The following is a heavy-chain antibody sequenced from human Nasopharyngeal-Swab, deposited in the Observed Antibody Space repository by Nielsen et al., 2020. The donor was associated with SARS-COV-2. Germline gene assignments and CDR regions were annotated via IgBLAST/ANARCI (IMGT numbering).Heavy chain of an antibody. D-gene: IGHD3-16*01. J-gene: IGHJ6*02. Sequence: WIRQPPGKGLEWIGYIYYSGSTNYNPSLKSRVTISVDTSKNQFSLKLSSVTAADTAVYYCARVEGGFYRPYYYGMDVRGQGTMVTVSS. CDR2: IYYSGST. V-gene: IGHV4-59*01. CDR3: ARVEGGFYRPYYYGMDV.